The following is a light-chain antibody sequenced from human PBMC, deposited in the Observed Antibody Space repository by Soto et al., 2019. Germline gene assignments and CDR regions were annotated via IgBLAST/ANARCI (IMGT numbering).Light chain of an antibody. CDR1: PSISSW. CDR2: DAS. Sequence: DIQMTQSPSTLSASVGDRVTITCRASPSISSWLAWYQQKPGKAPKLLIYDASSLESGGPSRVSGSGSGTEFTHTISSLQPDDFATDSCEQYNDYPITCGQGTRLEIK. CDR3: EQYNDYPIT. V-gene: IGKV1-5*01. J-gene: IGKJ5*01.